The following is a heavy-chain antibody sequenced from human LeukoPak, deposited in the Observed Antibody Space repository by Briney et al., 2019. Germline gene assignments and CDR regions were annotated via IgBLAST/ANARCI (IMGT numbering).Heavy chain of an antibody. CDR3: ARGGLAARRGPYYFDY. J-gene: IGHJ4*02. CDR1: GGSFSGYY. Sequence: SETLSLTCAVYGGSFSGYYWSWIRQPPGKGLEWIGEINHSGSTNYNPSLKSRVTISVDTSKNQFSLKLSSVTAADTAVYYCARGGLAARRGPYYFDYWGQGTLVTVSS. D-gene: IGHD6-6*01. CDR2: INHSGST. V-gene: IGHV4-34*01.